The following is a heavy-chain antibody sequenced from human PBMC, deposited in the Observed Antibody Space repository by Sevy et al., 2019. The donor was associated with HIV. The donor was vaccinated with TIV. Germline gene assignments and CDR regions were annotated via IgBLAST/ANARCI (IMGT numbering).Heavy chain of an antibody. D-gene: IGHD3-16*01. CDR2: VTSDGTT. J-gene: IGHJ4*02. CDR3: AGGDTTMITDLDY. V-gene: IGHV3-23*01. Sequence: GGSLRLSCAASGLTLTTTGMSWVRQAPAKGLEWVAGVTSDGTTYYADSARDRFTVSRDNSKNTLYLQLNSLRADDTAVFYCAGGDTTMITDLDYWGQGTLVTVSS. CDR1: GLTLTTTG.